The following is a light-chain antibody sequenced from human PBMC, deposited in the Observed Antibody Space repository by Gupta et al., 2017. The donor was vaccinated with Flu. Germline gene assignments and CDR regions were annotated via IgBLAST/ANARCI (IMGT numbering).Light chain of an antibody. V-gene: IGLV1-40*01. Sequence: QFVLTQPPSVSGAPGQRVTISCTGSTPNIGAGYDVHWYQQVPGRAPKRLISGNNNRPSGVADRFSGSKSGTSASLAIAGLQAEDEADYYCQSYDNSLSGSKVFGGGTKLTVL. J-gene: IGLJ3*02. CDR3: QSYDNSLSGSKV. CDR2: GNN. CDR1: TPNIGAGYD.